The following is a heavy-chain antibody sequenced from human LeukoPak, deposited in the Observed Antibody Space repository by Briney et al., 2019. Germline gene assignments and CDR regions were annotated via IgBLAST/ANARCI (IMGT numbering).Heavy chain of an antibody. J-gene: IGHJ4*02. CDR1: GGTFSSYA. Sequence: GASVKVSCKASGGTFSSYAISWVRQAPGQGLEWMGRIIPILNKANYAQKFQGRDTFTADKSTITAYMELSSLRSEDTAVYYCARDSAVVTADYWGQGTLVAVSS. V-gene: IGHV1-69*04. CDR2: IIPILNKA. D-gene: IGHD2-21*02. CDR3: ARDSAVVTADY.